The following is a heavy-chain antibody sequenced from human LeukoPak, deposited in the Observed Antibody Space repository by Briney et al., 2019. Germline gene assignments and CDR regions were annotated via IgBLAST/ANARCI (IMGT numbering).Heavy chain of an antibody. V-gene: IGHV4-59*01. J-gene: IGHJ3*02. CDR3: ARSYCGGDCYPPAAFDI. CDR2: IYYSGST. D-gene: IGHD2-21*02. CDR1: GGSISSYY. Sequence: SETLSLTCTVSGGSISSYYWSWIRQPPGKGLEWIGYIYYSGSTNYNPSLKSRVTISVDTSKNQFSLKLSSVTAADTAEYYCARSYCGGDCYPPAAFDIWGQGTMVTVSS.